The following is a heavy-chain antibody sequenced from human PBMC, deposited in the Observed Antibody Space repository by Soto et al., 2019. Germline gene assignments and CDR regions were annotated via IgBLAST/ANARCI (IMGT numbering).Heavy chain of an antibody. D-gene: IGHD4-17*01. CDR2: IIPALGTT. CDR1: GGPFSSHT. J-gene: IGHJ2*01. Sequence: QDQLVQSGAEVKKPGSSVKVSCKAFGGPFSSHTFSWVRQAPGQGLEWMGRIIPALGTTTYAQKFQGRVTITADESVTTVYMELNSLRTEDTAVFYCARPDFGDCGYFDLWGRGTLVTVSS. V-gene: IGHV1-69*08. CDR3: ARPDFGDCGYFDL.